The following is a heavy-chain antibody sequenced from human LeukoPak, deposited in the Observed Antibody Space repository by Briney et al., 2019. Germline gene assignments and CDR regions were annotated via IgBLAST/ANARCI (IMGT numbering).Heavy chain of an antibody. CDR3: AKMRYSGYGDFDY. CDR1: GFTFSSYG. J-gene: IGHJ4*02. D-gene: IGHD5-12*01. Sequence: GRSLRLSCAASGFTFSSYGMHWVRQAPGKGLEWVAVISYDGSNKYYADSVKGRFTISRDNSKNTLYLQMNSLRAEDTAVYYCAKMRYSGYGDFDYWGQGTLVTASS. CDR2: ISYDGSNK. V-gene: IGHV3-30*18.